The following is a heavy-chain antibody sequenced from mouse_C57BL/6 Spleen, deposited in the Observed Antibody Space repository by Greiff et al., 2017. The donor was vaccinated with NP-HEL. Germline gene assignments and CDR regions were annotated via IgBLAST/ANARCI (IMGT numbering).Heavy chain of an antibody. J-gene: IGHJ3*01. V-gene: IGHV1-18*01. CDR3: ARSSVGNWGFAY. CDR1: GYTFTDYN. CDR2: INPNNGGT. D-gene: IGHD2-1*01. Sequence: EVQLQQSGPELVKPGASVKIPCKASGYTFTDYNMDWVKQSHGKSLEWIGDINPNNGGTIYNQKFKGKATLTVDKSSSTAYIELRSLTSEDTAVYYCARSSVGNWGFAYWGQGTLVTVSA.